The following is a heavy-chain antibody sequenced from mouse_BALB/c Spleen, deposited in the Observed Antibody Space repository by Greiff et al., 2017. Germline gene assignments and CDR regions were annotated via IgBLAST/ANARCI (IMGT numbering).Heavy chain of an antibody. CDR1: GYSITSDYA. CDR2: ISYSGST. V-gene: IGHV3-2*02. Sequence: EVQLQESGPGLVKPSQSLSLTCTVTGYSITSDYAWNWIRQFPGNKLEWMGYISYSGSTSYNPSLKSRISITRDTSKNQFFLQLNSVTTEDTATYYCARSMSYGFPYAMDYWGQGTSVTVSS. CDR3: ARSMSYGFPYAMDY. J-gene: IGHJ4*01. D-gene: IGHD1-1*02.